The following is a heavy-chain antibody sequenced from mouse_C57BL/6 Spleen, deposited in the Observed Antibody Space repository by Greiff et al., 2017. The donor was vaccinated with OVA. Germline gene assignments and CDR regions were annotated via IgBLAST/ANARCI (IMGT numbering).Heavy chain of an antibody. D-gene: IGHD2-12*01. CDR1: GYSITSGYY. CDR3: ARDYDGDAMDY. CDR2: ISYDGSN. J-gene: IGHJ4*01. Sequence: EVQRVESGPGLVKPSQSLSLTCSVTGYSITSGYYWNWIRQFPGNKLEWMGYISYDGSNNYNPSLKNRISITRDTSKNQFFLKLNSVTTEDTATYYCARDYDGDAMDYWGQGTSVTVSS. V-gene: IGHV3-6*01.